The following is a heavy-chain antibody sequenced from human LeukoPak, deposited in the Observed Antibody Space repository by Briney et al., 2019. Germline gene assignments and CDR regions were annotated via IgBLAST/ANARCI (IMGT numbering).Heavy chain of an antibody. CDR2: ISSSGSTI. J-gene: IGHJ4*02. V-gene: IGHV3-48*04. CDR3: ARGSGGGMIVVVYFDY. Sequence: GGSLRLSCAASGFTFSDYWMNWVRQAPGKGLEWVSYISSSGSTIYYADSVKGRFTISRDNAKNSLYLQMNSLRAEDTAVYYCARGSGGGMIVVVYFDYWGQGTLVTVSS. D-gene: IGHD3-22*01. CDR1: GFTFSDYW.